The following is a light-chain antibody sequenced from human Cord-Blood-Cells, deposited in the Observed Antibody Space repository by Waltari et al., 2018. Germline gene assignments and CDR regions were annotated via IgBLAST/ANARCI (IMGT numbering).Light chain of an antibody. CDR3: QQYGSSQT. CDR2: GAS. Sequence: EIVLTQSPGTLSLSPGERATLSCRASQSVRSSYLAWDQQKPGQAPRLLIYGASRRGTGIPERFSCRCSWTDFTLTISRLEPEDFAVYYCQQYGSSQTFGQGTKVEIK. J-gene: IGKJ1*01. CDR1: QSVRSSY. V-gene: IGKV3-20*01.